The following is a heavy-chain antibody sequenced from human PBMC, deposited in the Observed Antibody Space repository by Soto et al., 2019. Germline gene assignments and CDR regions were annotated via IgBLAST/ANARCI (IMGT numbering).Heavy chain of an antibody. J-gene: IGHJ5*02. CDR1: GFSLSTNGVG. V-gene: IGHV2-5*02. Sequence: SGPTLVNPTQTLTLTCTFSGFSLSTNGVGVGWIRQPPGKALEWLALIYWDGDKRYSPSLKSRLTVTKDTSNNQVVLTMSNMDPVDTATYYCADIANYYQFDWFDPWGQGILVTVSS. D-gene: IGHD3-10*01. CDR2: IYWDGDK. CDR3: ADIANYYQFDWFDP.